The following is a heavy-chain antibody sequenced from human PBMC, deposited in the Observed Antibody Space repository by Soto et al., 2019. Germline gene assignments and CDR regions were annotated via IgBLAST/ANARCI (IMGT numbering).Heavy chain of an antibody. V-gene: IGHV1-69*01. D-gene: IGHD3-10*01. J-gene: IGHJ4*02. CDR1: GGTFSSHV. CDR2: IMPIIGKA. CDR3: ARDLEFRDGNISHLDY. Sequence: QVQLVQSGAEVKKPGSSVKVSCKASGGTFSSHVFNWVRQAPGQGLEWMGGIMPIIGKANYAQKFQGRVTITADESTSTAYMALSSLRSEDTAVHYCARDLEFRDGNISHLDYWGQGTLVTVSS.